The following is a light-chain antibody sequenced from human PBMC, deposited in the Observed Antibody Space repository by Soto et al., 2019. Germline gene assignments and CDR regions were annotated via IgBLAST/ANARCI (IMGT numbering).Light chain of an antibody. Sequence: EIVMTQSPASLSVSPGDGATLSCRASQSVASNVAWYQQKPGQGPRLLIHGASTRAAGVPARFSGSGSGTDFTLTISSLQSEDFAVYYCQQYHNWPPQYTFGQGTELQIK. CDR1: QSVASN. V-gene: IGKV3-15*01. J-gene: IGKJ2*01. CDR3: QQYHNWPPQYT. CDR2: GAS.